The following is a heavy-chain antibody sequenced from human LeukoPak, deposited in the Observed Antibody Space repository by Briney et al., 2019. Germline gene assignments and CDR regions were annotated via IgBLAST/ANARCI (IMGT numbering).Heavy chain of an antibody. J-gene: IGHJ4*02. Sequence: GGSLRLSCAASGFTVSSNYMSWVRQAPGKGLEWVSVIYSGGSTYYADSVKGRFTISRDNSKNTLYLQMNSLRAEDTAVYYCAKEASCSSTSCLYLTYSSSWFQGPNYFDYWGQGTLVTVSS. V-gene: IGHV3-53*01. CDR2: IYSGGST. CDR3: AKEASCSSTSCLYLTYSSSWFQGPNYFDY. CDR1: GFTVSSNY. D-gene: IGHD2-2*01.